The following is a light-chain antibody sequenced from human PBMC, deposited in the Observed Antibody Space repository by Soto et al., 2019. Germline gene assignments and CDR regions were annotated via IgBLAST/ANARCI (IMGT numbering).Light chain of an antibody. V-gene: IGKV1-6*01. CDR2: AAT. CDR1: QGIRND. CDR3: LQEYNYPFT. Sequence: AIQMTQSPSSLSASVGDRVTITCRASQGIRNDLGWYQQKPGKAPKLLIYAATSLQSGVPSRFSGTGSGTDFTLIISSLQPEDSATYYCLQEYNYPFTFGPGTKVDIK. J-gene: IGKJ3*01.